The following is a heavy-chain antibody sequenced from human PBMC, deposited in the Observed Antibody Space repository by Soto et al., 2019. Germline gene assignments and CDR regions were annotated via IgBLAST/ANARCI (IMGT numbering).Heavy chain of an antibody. CDR2: ISGSGGST. CDR1: GFTFRSYA. J-gene: IGHJ3*02. Sequence: GGSLRLSCAGSGFTFRSYAMSWVRQAPGKGLEWVSAISGSGGSTYYADSVKGRFTISRDNSKNTLYLQMNSLRAEDTAVYYCAKSRIVGATGIHDAFDIWGQGTMVTVSS. D-gene: IGHD1-26*01. V-gene: IGHV3-23*01. CDR3: AKSRIVGATGIHDAFDI.